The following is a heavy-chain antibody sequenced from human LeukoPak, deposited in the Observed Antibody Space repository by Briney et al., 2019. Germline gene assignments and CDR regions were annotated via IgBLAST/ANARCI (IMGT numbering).Heavy chain of an antibody. Sequence: EPGGSLRLSCAASGSTFSSYGMHWVRQAPGKGLEWVAFIRYDGSNKYNADSVKGRFTISRDNSKNTLYLQMNSLRAEDTAVYYCAKGIVATRGFDYWGQGTLVTVSS. J-gene: IGHJ4*02. CDR3: AKGIVATRGFDY. V-gene: IGHV3-30*02. CDR1: GSTFSSYG. CDR2: IRYDGSNK. D-gene: IGHD5-12*01.